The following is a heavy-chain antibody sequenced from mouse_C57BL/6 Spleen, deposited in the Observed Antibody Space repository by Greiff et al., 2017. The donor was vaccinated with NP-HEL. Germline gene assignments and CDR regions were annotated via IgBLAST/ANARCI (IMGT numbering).Heavy chain of an antibody. CDR3: TPVVTTFYFDY. Sequence: EVKLQESGAELVRPGASVKLSCTASGFNIKDYYMHWVKQRPEQGLEWIGRIDPEDGDTEYAPKFQGKATMTADTSSNTAYLQLSSLTSEDTAVYYCTPVVTTFYFDYWGQGTTLTVSS. CDR2: IDPEDGDT. V-gene: IGHV14-1*01. D-gene: IGHD2-2*01. J-gene: IGHJ2*01. CDR1: GFNIKDYY.